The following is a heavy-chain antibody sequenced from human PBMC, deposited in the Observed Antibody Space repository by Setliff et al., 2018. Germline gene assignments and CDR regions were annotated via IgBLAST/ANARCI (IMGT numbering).Heavy chain of an antibody. CDR3: ARDPQQLVIRYYFDY. CDR1: GDSIRSSRYY. J-gene: IGHJ4*02. CDR2: IYSSGNT. V-gene: IGHV4-39*07. Sequence: TSETLSLTCTVSGDSIRSSRYYWGWIRQPPGKGLEWIGSIYSSGNTYYNPSLKRRVTISVDTTKNQFSLQLNSVTAADTAVYYCARDPQQLVIRYYFDYWGQGTLVTVSS. D-gene: IGHD6-6*01.